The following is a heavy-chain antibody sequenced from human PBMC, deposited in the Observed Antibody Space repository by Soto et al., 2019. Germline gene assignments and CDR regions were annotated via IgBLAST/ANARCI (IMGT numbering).Heavy chain of an antibody. D-gene: IGHD3-22*01. J-gene: IGHJ3*02. CDR3: ARDLSWFSYYDSSGYWGGLDI. Sequence: QVQLVESGGGVVQPGRSLRLSCAASGFTFSSYAMHWVRQAPGKGLEWVAVISYDGSNKYYADSVKGRFTISRDNSKNTLYLQMNSLRAEDTAVYYCARDLSWFSYYDSSGYWGGLDIWGQGTMVTVSS. CDR2: ISYDGSNK. CDR1: GFTFSSYA. V-gene: IGHV3-30-3*01.